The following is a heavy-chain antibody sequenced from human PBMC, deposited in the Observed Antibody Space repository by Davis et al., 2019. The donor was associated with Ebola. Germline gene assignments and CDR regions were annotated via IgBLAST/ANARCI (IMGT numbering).Heavy chain of an antibody. CDR1: GGSISTFY. V-gene: IGHV4-59*01. D-gene: IGHD4-11*01. CDR2: VYHTGGT. Sequence: GSLRLSCTVSGGSISTFYWSWIRQSPGQGLEWIGYVYHTGGTNYNPSLESRVTMSVDTSSNQFSLMLTSVTAADTAIYYCARGPYSIFDYWGQGMLVTVSS. CDR3: ARGPYSIFDY. J-gene: IGHJ4*02.